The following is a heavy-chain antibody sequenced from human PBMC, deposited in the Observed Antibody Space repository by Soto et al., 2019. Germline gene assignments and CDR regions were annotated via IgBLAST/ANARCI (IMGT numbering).Heavy chain of an antibody. CDR2: IYPGDSDT. V-gene: IGHV5-51*01. CDR1: GYSFTSYW. Sequence: GESLKISCKGSGYSFTSYWIGLVRQMPGKGLEWMGIIYPGDSDTRYSPSFQGQVTISADKSISTAYLQWSSLKASDTAMYYCARHPVGGYANPYFDYWGQGTLVTVSS. D-gene: IGHD5-12*01. CDR3: ARHPVGGYANPYFDY. J-gene: IGHJ4*02.